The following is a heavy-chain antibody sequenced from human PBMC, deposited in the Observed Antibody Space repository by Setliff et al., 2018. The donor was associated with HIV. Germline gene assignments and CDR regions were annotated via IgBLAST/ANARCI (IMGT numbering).Heavy chain of an antibody. CDR2: ISANNGNT. CDR3: ARDGEYQVLHYYYSGMDV. J-gene: IGHJ6*02. CDR1: GYTFTRYG. D-gene: IGHD2-2*01. V-gene: IGHV1-18*01. Sequence: ASVKVSCKASGYTFTRYGISWVRQAPGQGLEWMGWISANNGNTKYAQRLQGRVTMNTDTSTSTAYMDLRSLRSDDTAVYFCARDGEYQVLHYYYSGMDVWGQGTTVTVSS.